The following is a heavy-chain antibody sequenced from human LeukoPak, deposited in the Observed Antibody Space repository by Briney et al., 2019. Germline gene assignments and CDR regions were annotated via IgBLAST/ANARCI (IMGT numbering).Heavy chain of an antibody. V-gene: IGHV3-23*01. CDR3: AKDFTRGYSYGSGYFDY. Sequence: GGSLRLSCAASGFTFSSSAMSWVRQVPGKGLEWVSAISGSGGSTYYADSVKGRFTISRDNSKHTLYLQMNSLRAEDTAVYYCAKDFTRGYSYGSGYFDYWGQGTLVTVSS. CDR2: ISGSGGST. D-gene: IGHD5-18*01. CDR1: GFTFSSSA. J-gene: IGHJ4*02.